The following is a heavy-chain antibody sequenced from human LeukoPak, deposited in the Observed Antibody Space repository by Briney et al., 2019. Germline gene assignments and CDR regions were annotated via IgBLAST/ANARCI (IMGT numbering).Heavy chain of an antibody. J-gene: IGHJ4*02. V-gene: IGHV3-30*02. Sequence: PGGSLRLSCAASGFTVSSNYMSWVRQAPGKGLEWVAFIRYDESNKYYAESVKGRFTIARDNAKNSLYLQMNSLRAEDTAVYYCGAAAGAVGAFDYWGQGTLVTVSS. CDR2: IRYDESNK. D-gene: IGHD6-13*01. CDR3: GAAAGAVGAFDY. CDR1: GFTVSSNY.